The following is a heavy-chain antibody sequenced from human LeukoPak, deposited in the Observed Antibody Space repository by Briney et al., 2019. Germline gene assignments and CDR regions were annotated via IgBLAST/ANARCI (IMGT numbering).Heavy chain of an antibody. Sequence: GGSLRLSCAASGFTFSSYWMSWVRQAPGKGLEWVANIKQDGSEKYYVDSVKGRFTISRDNAKNTLSLQMNSLRAEDTAIYYCAEDYCSGGSCPEIFDYWGQGTLVTVSS. CDR1: GFTFSSYW. J-gene: IGHJ4*02. V-gene: IGHV3-7*03. D-gene: IGHD2-15*01. CDR3: AEDYCSGGSCPEIFDY. CDR2: IKQDGSEK.